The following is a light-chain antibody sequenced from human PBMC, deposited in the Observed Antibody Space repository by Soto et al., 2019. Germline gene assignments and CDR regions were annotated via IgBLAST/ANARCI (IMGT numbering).Light chain of an antibody. CDR1: QDMRNY. CDR2: DAS. Sequence: DIQMTQAPSSLSASVGDRVTITCQASQDMRNYLKCYKQKPGKAPKLLIYDASNLETGGPSRFSGSGYGTDFTFTISSLQPEDIATYYCQQYDNLTFTFGPGTKLDIK. CDR3: QQYDNLTFT. V-gene: IGKV1-33*01. J-gene: IGKJ3*01.